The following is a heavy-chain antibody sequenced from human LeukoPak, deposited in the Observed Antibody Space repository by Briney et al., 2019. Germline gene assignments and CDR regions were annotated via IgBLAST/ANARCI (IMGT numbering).Heavy chain of an antibody. V-gene: IGHV3-21*01. CDR2: ISSSSTYI. CDR3: ALNYYGSGSYRYYFDY. J-gene: IGHJ4*02. CDR1: GVTFSSYS. Sequence: PGGSLRLSCAASGVTFSSYSMNWVRQAPGKGLEWVSSISSSSTYIYYADSVKGRFTISRDNAKNSLYLQMNSLRAEDTAVYYCALNYYGSGSYRYYFDYWGQGTLVTVSS. D-gene: IGHD3-10*01.